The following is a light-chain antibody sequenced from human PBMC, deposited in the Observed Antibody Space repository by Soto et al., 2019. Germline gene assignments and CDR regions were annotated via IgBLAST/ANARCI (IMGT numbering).Light chain of an antibody. Sequence: DIQMTQSPSSLSASVGDRVTITCRASQSISNYLNWYQQKPGKAPKLLIYAASSLQSGVPSRFSGSGSGTDFTLTISSLQPEDFAIYYCQQSYSTPRTFVQGTKVEIK. CDR1: QSISNY. V-gene: IGKV1-39*01. CDR2: AAS. J-gene: IGKJ1*01. CDR3: QQSYSTPRT.